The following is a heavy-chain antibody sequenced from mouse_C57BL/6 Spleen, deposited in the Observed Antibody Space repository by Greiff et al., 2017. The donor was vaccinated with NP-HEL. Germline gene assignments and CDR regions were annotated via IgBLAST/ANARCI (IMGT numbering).Heavy chain of an antibody. D-gene: IGHD1-2*01. J-gene: IGHJ2*01. CDR2: ISYSGST. V-gene: IGHV3-2*02. Sequence: EVKLVESGPGLVKPSQSLSLTCTVTGYSITSGYGWNWIRQFPGNKLEWMGYISYSGSTNYNPSLKSRISITRDTSKNQFFRQLNSGTTEDTATYYCARTARIKYWGQGTTLTVSS. CDR1: GYSITSGYG. CDR3: ARTARIKY.